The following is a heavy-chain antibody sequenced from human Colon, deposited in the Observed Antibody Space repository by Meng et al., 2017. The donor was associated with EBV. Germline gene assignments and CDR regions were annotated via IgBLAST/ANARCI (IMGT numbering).Heavy chain of an antibody. V-gene: IGHV4-31*03. CDR1: GGSVSSGGYY. D-gene: IGHD6-19*01. CDR3: ARVSSGWDYFDY. Sequence: QGRLQESGPGLVKPSQTLSLTCTVPGGSVSSGGYYWTWIRQHPGKGLEWFGHIYYSGSTFYNPSLKRRVIISIDTSKNQFSLNLRSVTAADTAVYYCARVSSGWDYFDYWGQGTLVTVSS. J-gene: IGHJ4*02. CDR2: IYYSGST.